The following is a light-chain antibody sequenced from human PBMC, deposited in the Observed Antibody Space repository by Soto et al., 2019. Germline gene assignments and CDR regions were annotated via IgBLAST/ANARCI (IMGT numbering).Light chain of an antibody. CDR3: QSYHSSNVV. Sequence: NFMLTQPHSVSESPGKTVTISCTRSSRSIASNYVQWYQQRPGSAPTTVIYEDNQRPSGVPDRFSGSIDSSSNSASLTISRLKTEDEADYYCQSYHSSNVVFGGGTKLNVL. V-gene: IGLV6-57*04. CDR2: EDN. J-gene: IGLJ3*02. CDR1: SRSIASNY.